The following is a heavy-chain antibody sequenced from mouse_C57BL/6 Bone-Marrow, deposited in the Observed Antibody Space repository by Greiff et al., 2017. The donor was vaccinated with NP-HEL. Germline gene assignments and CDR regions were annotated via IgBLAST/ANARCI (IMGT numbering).Heavy chain of an antibody. CDR3: TTYPHYGSSYEAY. D-gene: IGHD1-1*01. Sequence: VQLQQPGAELVRPGASVKLSCTASGFNIKDDYMHWVKQRPEQGLEWIGWIDPENGDTEYASKFQGKATITADTSSNTAYLQLSSLTSEDTAVYYCTTYPHYGSSYEAYWGQGTLVTVSA. J-gene: IGHJ3*01. CDR1: GFNIKDDY. V-gene: IGHV14-4*01. CDR2: IDPENGDT.